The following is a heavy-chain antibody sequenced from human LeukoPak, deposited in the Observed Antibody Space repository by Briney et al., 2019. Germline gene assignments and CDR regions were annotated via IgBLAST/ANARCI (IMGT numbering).Heavy chain of an antibody. Sequence: PSETLSLTCTVSGGSIISSAYYWGWIRQPPGKGLEWIGSIYYSGSTYYNPSLKSRVTISVDTSKNQFSLKLSSVTAADTAVYYCARHAPSGYCFDYWGRGTLVTVSS. D-gene: IGHD3-3*01. J-gene: IGHJ4*02. CDR2: IYYSGST. CDR1: GGSIISSAYY. CDR3: ARHAPSGYCFDY. V-gene: IGHV4-39*01.